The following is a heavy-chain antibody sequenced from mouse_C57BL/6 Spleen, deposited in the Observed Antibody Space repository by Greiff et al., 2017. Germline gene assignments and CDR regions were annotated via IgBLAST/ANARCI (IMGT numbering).Heavy chain of an antibody. CDR1: GYAFTSSW. D-gene: IGHD2-4*01. V-gene: IGHV1-82*01. Sequence: QVQLQQSGPELVKPGASVKISCKASGYAFTSSWMNWVKQRPGQGLEWIGRIYPGDGDTNYNGKFKGKDTLTADKSSSTAYMQLSSLTSADSAVXFCERRDDYDGLAYWGQGTLVTVSA. CDR3: ERRDDYDGLAY. J-gene: IGHJ3*01. CDR2: IYPGDGDT.